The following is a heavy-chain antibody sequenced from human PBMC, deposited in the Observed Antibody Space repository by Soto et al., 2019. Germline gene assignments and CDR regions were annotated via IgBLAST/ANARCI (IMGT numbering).Heavy chain of an antibody. J-gene: IGHJ4*02. CDR2: IIPIFGTA. D-gene: IGHD2-2*01. V-gene: IGHV1-69*13. CDR1: GGTFSSYA. CDR3: ARGKRLGSKIVTAAMGSDY. Sequence: ASVKVSCKASGGTFSSYAISWVRQAPGQGLEWMGGIIPIFGTANYAQKFQGRVTITADESTSTAYMELSSLRSDDTAVYYCARGKRLGSKIVTAAMGSDYWGQGTLVTVSS.